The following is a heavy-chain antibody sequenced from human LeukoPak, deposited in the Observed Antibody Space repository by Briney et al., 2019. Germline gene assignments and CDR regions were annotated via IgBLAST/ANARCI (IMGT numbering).Heavy chain of an antibody. CDR2: IRYDGSNK. J-gene: IGHJ4*02. Sequence: GGSLRLSCAASGFTFSSYGMHWVRQAPGKGLEWVAFIRYDGSNKYYADSVKGRFTISRDNSKNTLYLQMNSLRAEDTAVYYCAKDRPRYCSSTSCYIGYFDYWGQGTLVTVSS. D-gene: IGHD2-2*02. CDR1: GFTFSSYG. V-gene: IGHV3-30*02. CDR3: AKDRPRYCSSTSCYIGYFDY.